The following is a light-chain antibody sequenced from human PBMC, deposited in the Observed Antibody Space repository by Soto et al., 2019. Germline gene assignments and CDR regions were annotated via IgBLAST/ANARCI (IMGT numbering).Light chain of an antibody. CDR2: EVT. CDR3: TSYTRSSTWV. CDR1: SSDVGAYNY. Sequence: QSVLTQPASVSDSPGQSITISCSGTSSDVGAYNYVSWFQHHPGQAPKLIIYEVTNRPSGVSTRFSGSKSGNTASLAISGLQAEDEADYYCTSYTRSSTWVFGGGTKLTVL. J-gene: IGLJ3*02. V-gene: IGLV2-14*01.